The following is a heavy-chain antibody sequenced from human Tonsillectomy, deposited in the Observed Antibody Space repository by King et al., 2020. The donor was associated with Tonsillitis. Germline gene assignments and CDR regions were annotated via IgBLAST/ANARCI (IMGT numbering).Heavy chain of an antibody. CDR1: GFTFSSYG. Sequence: VQLVESGGGVVQPGRSLRLSCAASGFTFSSYGMHWVRQAPGKGLEWVAVISYDGSNKYYVDSVKGRFTISRDNSKNTLYLQMNSLRAEDTAVYYCAKPPLSDGWTFDYWGQGTLVTVSS. J-gene: IGHJ4*02. D-gene: IGHD5-24*01. V-gene: IGHV3-30*18. CDR2: ISYDGSNK. CDR3: AKPPLSDGWTFDY.